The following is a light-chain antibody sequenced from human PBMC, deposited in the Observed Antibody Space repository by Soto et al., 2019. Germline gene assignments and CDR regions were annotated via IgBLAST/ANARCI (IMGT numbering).Light chain of an antibody. CDR1: QSLLHSNGYNY. Sequence: DIVMTQSPLSLSVTPGEPASISCRSSQSLLHSNGYNYLDWYLQKPGQSPQALIYMGSNRASGVPDRFSGSGSGTDFTLKISRVEAEDVGVYYCMQALQTPTFGQGTKVEIK. CDR3: MQALQTPT. CDR2: MGS. V-gene: IGKV2-28*01. J-gene: IGKJ1*01.